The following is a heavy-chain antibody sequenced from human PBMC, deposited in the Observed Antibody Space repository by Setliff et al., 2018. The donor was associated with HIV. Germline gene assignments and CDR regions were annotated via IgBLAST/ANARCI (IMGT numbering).Heavy chain of an antibody. CDR2: FYTSGST. J-gene: IGHJ4*02. CDR1: GGSITRGSYY. Sequence: SETLSLTCTVSGGSITRGSYYWSWIRQPAGKGLEWIGRFYTSGSTNYNPSLKSRVTMSVDTSKNQFSLKLSSVTAADTAVYYCARDRGSGSWFDFWGQGTLVTVSS. D-gene: IGHD1-26*01. CDR3: ARDRGSGSWFDF. V-gene: IGHV4-61*02.